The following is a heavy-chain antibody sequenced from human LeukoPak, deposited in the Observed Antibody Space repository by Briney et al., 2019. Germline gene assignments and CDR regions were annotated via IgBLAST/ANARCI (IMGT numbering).Heavy chain of an antibody. D-gene: IGHD6-6*01. CDR2: IYYSGST. J-gene: IGHJ5*02. CDR1: GGSINNNLNY. Sequence: PSETLSLTCTVSGGSINNNLNYWAWIRQPPGKGLEWIGIIYYSGSTTYNPSLKSRVTISVDTSKNQFSLKLYSVTAADMAVYYCALYSTSSGWFDPWGQGTLVTVSS. CDR3: ALYSTSSGWFDP. V-gene: IGHV4-39*01.